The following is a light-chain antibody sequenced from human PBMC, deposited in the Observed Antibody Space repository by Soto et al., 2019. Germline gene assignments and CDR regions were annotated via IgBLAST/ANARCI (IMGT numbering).Light chain of an antibody. CDR2: NVS. V-gene: IGKV3-20*01. J-gene: IGKJ1*01. CDR3: QQYGDSPET. CDR1: QSVSSAY. Sequence: EIVLTQSPGTLSLSPGERATLSCRASQSVSSAYLAWYQQKPGQAPRLLIYNVSRRATGIPDRFSGSGSGTDFTLNVSRLEPEDFAVYYCQQYGDSPETFGQGTKVEI.